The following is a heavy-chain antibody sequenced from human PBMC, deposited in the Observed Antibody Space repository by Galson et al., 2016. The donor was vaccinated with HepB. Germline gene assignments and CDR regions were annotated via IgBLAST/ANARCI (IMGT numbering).Heavy chain of an antibody. CDR2: TTGGGGGT. Sequence: SLRLSCAASGFDFSSYAMNWVRQAPGKGLEWVSSTTGGGGGTYYADSVKGRFTIYRDNSKNTLYLQMNSLRAEDTAVYYCASTIFGVVFKRQLDYWGQGTLVTVSS. CDR1: GFDFSSYA. CDR3: ASTIFGVVFKRQLDY. D-gene: IGHD3-3*01. J-gene: IGHJ4*02. V-gene: IGHV3-23*01.